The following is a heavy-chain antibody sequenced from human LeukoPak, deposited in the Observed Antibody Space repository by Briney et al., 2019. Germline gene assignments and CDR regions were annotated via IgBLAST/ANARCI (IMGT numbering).Heavy chain of an antibody. Sequence: SETLSLTCTVSGGPISSGTYYWSWIRQPAGKGLEWIGRIYTSGSTNYNPSLKSRVSISVDTSKNQFSLKLSSVTAADTAVYYCARWMVGALDYWGQGTLVTVSS. V-gene: IGHV4-61*02. J-gene: IGHJ4*02. D-gene: IGHD1-26*01. CDR2: IYTSGST. CDR3: ARWMVGALDY. CDR1: GGPISSGTYY.